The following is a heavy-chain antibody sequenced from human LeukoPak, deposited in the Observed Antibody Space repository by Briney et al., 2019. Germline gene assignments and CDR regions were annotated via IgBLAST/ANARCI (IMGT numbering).Heavy chain of an antibody. D-gene: IGHD1-7*01. V-gene: IGHV4-39*01. CDR3: ATRYNWNYPFDY. CDR1: GGSISSSSYY. J-gene: IGHJ4*02. Sequence: SETLSLTCTVSGGSISSSSYYWDWIRQPRGKGLEWIGSIYYSGSTYYNPSLKSRITISVDTSKNQFSLKLSSVTAADTAVYYCATRYNWNYPFDYWGQGTLVTVSS. CDR2: IYYSGST.